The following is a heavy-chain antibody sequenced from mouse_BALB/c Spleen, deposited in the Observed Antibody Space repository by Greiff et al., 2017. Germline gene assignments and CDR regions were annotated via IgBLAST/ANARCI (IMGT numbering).Heavy chain of an antibody. CDR2: IDPANGNT. CDR1: GFNIKDTY. CDR3: VPTGTGFAY. D-gene: IGHD4-1*02. J-gene: IGHJ3*01. Sequence: EVKLQQSGAELVKPGASVKLSCTASGFNIKDTYMHWVKQRPEQGLEWIGRIDPANGNTKYDPKFQGKATITADTSSNTAYLQLSSLTSEDTAVYYCVPTGTGFAYWGQGTLVTVSA. V-gene: IGHV14-3*02.